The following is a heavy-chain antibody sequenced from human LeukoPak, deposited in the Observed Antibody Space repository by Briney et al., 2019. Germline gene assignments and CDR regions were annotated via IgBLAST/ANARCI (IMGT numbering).Heavy chain of an antibody. D-gene: IGHD2/OR15-2a*01. CDR3: ARSSAPSMGTMDV. CDR2: VYYSGIT. CDR1: GVSISRSTNY. V-gene: IGHV4-39*01. Sequence: SETLSLTCTVSGVSISRSTNYWDWIRQPPGKGLEWIGIVYYSGITYYNPSLESRVTISVDPSKNQFSLQLTSVTAADTAVYYCARSSAPSMGTMDVWGQGTTVTVSS. J-gene: IGHJ6*02.